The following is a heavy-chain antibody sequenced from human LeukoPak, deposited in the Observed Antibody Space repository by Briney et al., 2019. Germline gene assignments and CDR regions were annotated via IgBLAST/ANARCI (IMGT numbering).Heavy chain of an antibody. D-gene: IGHD3-10*01. V-gene: IGHV1-69-2*01. J-gene: IGHJ4*02. CDR3: ATVPYYGSGSFDY. CDR2: VDPEDGET. Sequence: ASVKVSCKASGYTFTDYYMHWVQQAPGKGLEWMGRVDPEDGETIYAEKFQGRATITADTSTDTAYMELSSLRSEDTAVYYCATVPYYGSGSFDYWGQGTLVTVSS. CDR1: GYTFTDYY.